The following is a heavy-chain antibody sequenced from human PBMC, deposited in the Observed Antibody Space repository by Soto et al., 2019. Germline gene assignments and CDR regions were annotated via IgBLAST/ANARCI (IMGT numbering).Heavy chain of an antibody. J-gene: IGHJ4*02. CDR2: INPDGSAK. CDR3: ARGPF. D-gene: IGHD3-3*02. CDR1: GFTFSDQW. Sequence: EVQMVASRGGVVQPGGSLRLSCAASGFTFSDQWMSWVRQAPGKGLEWVANINPDGSAKSHVDSVEGRFTISRDNAKNSLYLQMNTLRVEDAAVYYCARGPFWGQGTLVTVSS. V-gene: IGHV3-7*01.